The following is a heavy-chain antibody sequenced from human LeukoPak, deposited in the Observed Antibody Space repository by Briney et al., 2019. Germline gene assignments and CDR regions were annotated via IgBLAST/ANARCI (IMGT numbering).Heavy chain of an antibody. V-gene: IGHV3-23*01. J-gene: IGHJ5*02. D-gene: IGHD2-2*01. Sequence: GGSLRLSCAASGFTFSSYAMSWVRQAPGKVLEWVSAISGSGGSTYYADSVKGRFTISRDNSKNTLYLQMNSLRAEDTAVYYCAKDHCSSTSCYRFNWFDPWGQGTLVTVSS. CDR3: AKDHCSSTSCYRFNWFDP. CDR2: ISGSGGST. CDR1: GFTFSSYA.